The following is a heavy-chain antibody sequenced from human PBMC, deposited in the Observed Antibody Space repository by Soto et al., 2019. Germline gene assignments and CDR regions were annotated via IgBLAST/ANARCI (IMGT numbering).Heavy chain of an antibody. CDR3: ANFGSGPFYSGMDV. D-gene: IGHD3-16*01. J-gene: IGHJ6*02. CDR2: IYPGDSDT. Sequence: PGQSLKISCKGSGYSFTSYWTGWVRQMPRNGLEWMGIIYPGDSDTRYSPSFQGQVTTSADTPISTAYLQWSSLKASDTAMYSCANFGSGPFYSGMDVWGQGTTVTVSS. CDR1: GYSFTSYW. V-gene: IGHV5-51*01.